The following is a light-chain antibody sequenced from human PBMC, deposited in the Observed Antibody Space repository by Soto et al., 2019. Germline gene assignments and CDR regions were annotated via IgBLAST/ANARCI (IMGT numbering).Light chain of an antibody. CDR3: QHYNDYSRI. Sequence: DIQMTQSPSTLSASIGDRVTITCRASQSVDTWLAWYQQKPGKAPKLLIYKSSSLQTGVPSRFSGSGSGTEFTLTISSLQPDDFATYYCQHYNDYSRIFGQGTKVAIK. CDR2: KSS. V-gene: IGKV1-5*03. J-gene: IGKJ1*01. CDR1: QSVDTW.